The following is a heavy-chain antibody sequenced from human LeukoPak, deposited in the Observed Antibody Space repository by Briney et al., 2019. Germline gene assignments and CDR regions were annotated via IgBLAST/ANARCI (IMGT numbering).Heavy chain of an antibody. CDR3: AKVHGDILTGTPVYYFDY. CDR1: GLTFDDYA. Sequence: GGSLRLSCAASGLTFDDYAMHWVRQAPGKGLEWVSLISWDGGSTYYADSVKGRFTISRDNSKNSLYLQMNSLRAEDTALYYCAKVHGDILTGTPVYYFDYWDQGTLATVCS. CDR2: ISWDGGST. J-gene: IGHJ4*02. V-gene: IGHV3-43D*04. D-gene: IGHD3-9*01.